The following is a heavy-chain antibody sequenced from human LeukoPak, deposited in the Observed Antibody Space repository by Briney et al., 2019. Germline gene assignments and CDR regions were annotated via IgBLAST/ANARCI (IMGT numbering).Heavy chain of an antibody. CDR2: IYTSGST. CDR1: GGSISSGSYY. CDR3: ARYSSMPNWFDP. V-gene: IGHV4-61*02. J-gene: IGHJ5*02. D-gene: IGHD2-2*01. Sequence: PSETLSLTCTVSGGSISSGSYYWSWIRQPAGKGLEWIGRIYTSGSTNYNPSLKSRVTISVDTSKNQFSLKLSSVTAADTAVYYCARYSSMPNWFDPWGQGTLVTVSS.